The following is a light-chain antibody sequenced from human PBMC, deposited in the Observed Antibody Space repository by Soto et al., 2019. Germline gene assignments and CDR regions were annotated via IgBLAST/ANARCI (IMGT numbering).Light chain of an antibody. Sequence: DIQMTQSPSFLSASVGDRVTITCWASQSISTYLNWYQQKPGKAPKLLIYGASTLQSAVPSRFTGSGSETDFTLTISSLQPEDFATYHSQQTYSTPWTFGQGTKVEIK. J-gene: IGKJ1*01. CDR1: QSISTY. CDR3: QQTYSTPWT. CDR2: GAS. V-gene: IGKV1-39*01.